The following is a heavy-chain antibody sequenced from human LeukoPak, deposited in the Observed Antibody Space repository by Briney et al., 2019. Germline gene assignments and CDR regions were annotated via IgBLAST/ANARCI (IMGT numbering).Heavy chain of an antibody. CDR3: ARVGPRYGGNGPDY. Sequence: ASVKVSCKASGYTFTSYDINWVRQATGQGLGWMGWMNPNSGNTGYAQKFQGRVTMTRNTSISTAYMELSSLRSEDTAVYYCARVGPRYGGNGPDYWGQGTLVTVSS. CDR1: GYTFTSYD. J-gene: IGHJ4*02. V-gene: IGHV1-8*01. D-gene: IGHD4-23*01. CDR2: MNPNSGNT.